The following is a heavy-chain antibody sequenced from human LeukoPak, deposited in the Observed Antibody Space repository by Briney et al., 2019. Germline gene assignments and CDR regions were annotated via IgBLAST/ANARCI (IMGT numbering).Heavy chain of an antibody. V-gene: IGHV1-69*04. Sequence: ASVTVSCKASGGTFSSYTISWVRQAPGQGLEWMGRIIPILGIANYAQKFQGRVTITADKSTSTAYMELSSLRSEDTAVYYCARDRDSSGYSPFDYWGQGTLVTVSS. CDR1: GGTFSSYT. J-gene: IGHJ4*02. D-gene: IGHD3-22*01. CDR2: IIPILGIA. CDR3: ARDRDSSGYSPFDY.